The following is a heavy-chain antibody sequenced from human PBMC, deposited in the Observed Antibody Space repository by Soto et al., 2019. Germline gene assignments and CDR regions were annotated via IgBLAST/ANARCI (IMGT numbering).Heavy chain of an antibody. D-gene: IGHD3-3*01. J-gene: IGHJ3*02. V-gene: IGHV1-8*01. CDR1: GYTFTSYD. CDR2: MNPNSGKT. CDR3: ARGRYDRFLEWLSEDNDAFDI. Sequence: ASVKVSCKASGYTFTSYDINWVRQATGQGLEWMGWMNPNSGKTGYAQKFQGRVTMTRNTSISTAYMELSSLRSEDTAVYYCARGRYDRFLEWLSEDNDAFDIWGQGTMVTVSS.